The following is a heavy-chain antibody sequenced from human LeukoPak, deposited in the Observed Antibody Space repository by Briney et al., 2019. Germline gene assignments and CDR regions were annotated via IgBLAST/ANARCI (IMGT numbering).Heavy chain of an antibody. CDR1: GFTFSNYA. CDR2: ISGSGDST. J-gene: IGHJ5*02. D-gene: IGHD6-19*01. V-gene: IGHV3-23*01. Sequence: GRSLRLSCAASGFTFSNYAMSWVRLRQAPGKGLEWVSAISGSGDSTYYADSVKGRFTISRDNSKNTLYLQMNSLRAEDTAVYYCARVAEGWFDPWGQGTLVTVSS. CDR3: ARVAEGWFDP.